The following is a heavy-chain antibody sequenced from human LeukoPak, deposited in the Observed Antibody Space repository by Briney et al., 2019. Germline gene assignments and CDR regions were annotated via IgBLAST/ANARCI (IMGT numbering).Heavy chain of an antibody. J-gene: IGHJ3*02. V-gene: IGHV1-18*01. CDR3: ARLYYDFWSGYEYDAFDI. D-gene: IGHD3-3*01. Sequence: ASVKVSCKASGYTLTSYGISWVRQAPGQGLEWMGWISAYNGNTNYAQKLQGRVTMTTDTSTSTAYMELRSLRSDDTAVYYCARLYYDFWSGYEYDAFDIWGQGTMVTVSS. CDR1: GYTLTSYG. CDR2: ISAYNGNT.